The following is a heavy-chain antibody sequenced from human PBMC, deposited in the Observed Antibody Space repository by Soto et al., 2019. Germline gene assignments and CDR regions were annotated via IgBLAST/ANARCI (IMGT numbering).Heavy chain of an antibody. Sequence: SETLSLTCAVYGGSFSGYYWSWIRQPPGKGLEWIGEIDQSGSNNYNPSLKSRVTISIDTSKNQLSLKLTSVTAADTAVYYCARLYVTDYWGQGTLVTSPQ. CDR3: ARLYVTDY. CDR1: GGSFSGYY. CDR2: IDQSGSN. V-gene: IGHV4-34*01. J-gene: IGHJ4*02. D-gene: IGHD2-8*01.